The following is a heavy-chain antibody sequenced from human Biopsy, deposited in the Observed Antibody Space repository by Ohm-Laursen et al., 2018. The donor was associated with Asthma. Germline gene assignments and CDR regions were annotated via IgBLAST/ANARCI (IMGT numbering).Heavy chain of an antibody. J-gene: IGHJ6*02. CDR2: IMTVFGTT. D-gene: IGHD6-19*01. V-gene: IGHV1-69*01. Sequence: TSVKVSCKAPGGTFSNFAISWVRQAPGQGLERLGGIMTVFGTTNYAQKFQGRVTITADESTSTAYMEATSLRSEDTAVYYCARCQVGYSSGWSLLLKKIYYSGMDVWGQGTAVTVSS. CDR1: GGTFSNFA. CDR3: ARCQVGYSSGWSLLLKKIYYSGMDV.